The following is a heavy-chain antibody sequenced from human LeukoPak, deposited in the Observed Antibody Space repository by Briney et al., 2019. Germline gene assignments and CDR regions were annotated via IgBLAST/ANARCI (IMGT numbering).Heavy chain of an antibody. D-gene: IGHD4-17*01. CDR1: GFTFSRYW. Sequence: PGGSLGLSCAASGFTFSRYWMYWVRQAPGKGLVWVSRSNSDGSTTSYADSVKGRFTISRDNAKNTLYLQMNSLRAEDTAVYYCAKSYGDYVVDYWGQGTPVTVSS. J-gene: IGHJ4*02. CDR2: SNSDGSTT. CDR3: AKSYGDYVVDY. V-gene: IGHV3-74*01.